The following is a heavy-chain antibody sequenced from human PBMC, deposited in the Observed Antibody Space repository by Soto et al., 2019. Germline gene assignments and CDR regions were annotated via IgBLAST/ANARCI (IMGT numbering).Heavy chain of an antibody. CDR3: APWFGAFDY. V-gene: IGHV3-30*03. Sequence: ESGGGVVPPGGSLRVSCAASGFTFGDYGMHWVRQAPGKGLEWVAVISYDGSNKYYADSVKGRFTISRDNSKNTLYLQMNSLRAEDTAVYYCAPWFGAFDYWGQGTLVTVSS. CDR1: GFTFGDYG. D-gene: IGHD3-10*01. J-gene: IGHJ4*02. CDR2: ISYDGSNK.